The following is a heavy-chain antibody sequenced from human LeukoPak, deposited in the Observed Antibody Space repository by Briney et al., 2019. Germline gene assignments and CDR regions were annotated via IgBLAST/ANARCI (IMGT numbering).Heavy chain of an antibody. V-gene: IGHV3-11*04. CDR2: ISSSGSI. CDR1: GFTFSDNY. Sequence: GGSLRLSCAASGFTFSDNYMSWIRQAPGKGLEWVSYISSSGSIYYADSVKGRFTISRDNAKNSLYLQMNSLRAEDTAVYYCARAGGSGTTLDYWGQGTLVTVSS. J-gene: IGHJ4*02. CDR3: ARAGGSGTTLDY. D-gene: IGHD3-10*01.